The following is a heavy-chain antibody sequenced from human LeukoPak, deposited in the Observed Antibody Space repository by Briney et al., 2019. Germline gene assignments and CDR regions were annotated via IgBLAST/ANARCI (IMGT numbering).Heavy chain of an antibody. D-gene: IGHD3-3*01. CDR3: ASRRRHITIFGVVRNYFDY. J-gene: IGHJ4*02. Sequence: SETLSLTCAVYGGSFSGYYWSWIRQPPGKGLEWIGEINHNGSTNYNPSLKSRVTISVDTSKNQFSLKLSSVTAADTAVYYCASRRRHITIFGVVRNYFDYGGQATLVTVSS. V-gene: IGHV4-34*01. CDR2: INHNGST. CDR1: GGSFSGYY.